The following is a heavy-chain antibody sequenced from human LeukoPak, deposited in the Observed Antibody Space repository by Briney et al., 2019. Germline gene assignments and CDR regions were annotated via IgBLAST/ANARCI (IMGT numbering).Heavy chain of an antibody. CDR3: ASLLLDV. V-gene: IGHV4-34*01. J-gene: IGHJ6*04. CDR2: VNHSGST. CDR1: GFTFSNAW. Sequence: GSPRLSCAASGFTFSNAWMSWIRQPPGKGLEWIGDVNHSGSTNYNPSLKSRITISLDTSKNQVSLKLTSVTAADTAVYYCASLLLDVWGKGTTVTVSS.